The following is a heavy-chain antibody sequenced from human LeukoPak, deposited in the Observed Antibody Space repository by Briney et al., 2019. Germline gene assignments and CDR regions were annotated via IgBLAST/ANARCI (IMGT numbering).Heavy chain of an antibody. D-gene: IGHD4-11*01. CDR1: RLTLSDPY. Sequence: GGSLRLSCAASRLTLSDPYMDCVRQAPGKGLEWVGRIRNKRHRYTTEYAASVKGRFTISRDDSEKSVHLQMNSLKIEDTAVYYCVRVGPPDYDAFDIWGPGTMVTVSS. J-gene: IGHJ3*02. CDR2: IRNKRHRYTT. CDR3: VRVGPPDYDAFDI. V-gene: IGHV3-72*01.